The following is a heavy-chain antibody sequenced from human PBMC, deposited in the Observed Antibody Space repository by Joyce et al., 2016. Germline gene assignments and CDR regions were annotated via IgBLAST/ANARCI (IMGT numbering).Heavy chain of an antibody. CDR1: GLTLSNYG. CDR2: ISYDGIYK. Sequence: QVQLVESGGGVVQPGRSPRLSCAASGLTLSNYGVHWVRQAPGKGLEWVAVISYDGIYKDYADSVKGRFTISRDNSKNTVFLEMNSLRAEDTAVYYCAKILTATYSSGWFLDYWGQGTLVTVSS. J-gene: IGHJ4*02. D-gene: IGHD6-25*01. CDR3: AKILTATYSSGWFLDY. V-gene: IGHV3-30*18.